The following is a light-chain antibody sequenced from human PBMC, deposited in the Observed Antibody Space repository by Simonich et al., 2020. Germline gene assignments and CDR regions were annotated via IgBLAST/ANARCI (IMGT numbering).Light chain of an antibody. CDR1: QSVSSY. CDR3: QQRSNWWT. V-gene: IGKV3-11*01. CDR2: DAS. J-gene: IGKJ1*01. Sequence: EIVLTQSPATLSLSPGERATLSCRASQSVSSYLAGYQQKPGQAPRLLIYDASNRATGIQARFSGSGSGTDFTLTISSLEPEDFAVYYCQQRSNWWTFGQGTKVEIK.